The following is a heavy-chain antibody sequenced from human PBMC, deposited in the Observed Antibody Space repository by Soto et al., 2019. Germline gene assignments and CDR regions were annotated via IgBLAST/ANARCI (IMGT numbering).Heavy chain of an antibody. D-gene: IGHD3-22*01. Sequence: PGGSLRLSCAASGFTFSSYAMSWVRQAPGKGLEWVSAISGSGGSTYYADSVKGRFTISRDNFKNTLYLQMNSLRAEDTAVYYCAKSDYYDSSGPRGWFDPWGQGTLVTVSS. V-gene: IGHV3-23*01. CDR2: ISGSGGST. CDR3: AKSDYYDSSGPRGWFDP. J-gene: IGHJ5*02. CDR1: GFTFSSYA.